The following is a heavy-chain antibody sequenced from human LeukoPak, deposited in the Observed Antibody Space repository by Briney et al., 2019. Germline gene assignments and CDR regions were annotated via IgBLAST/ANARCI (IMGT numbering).Heavy chain of an antibody. CDR1: GYSFTSYW. CDR3: ARHAFGEPNQLDY. V-gene: IGHV5-10-1*01. CDR2: IGPSDSYT. Sequence: GESLKISCKGSGYSFTSYWISWVRQMPGKGLEWMGRIGPSDSYTNYSPSFQGHVTISADKSISTAYLQWSSLKASDTAMYYCARHAFGEPNQLDYWGQGTLVTVSS. J-gene: IGHJ4*02. D-gene: IGHD3-10*01.